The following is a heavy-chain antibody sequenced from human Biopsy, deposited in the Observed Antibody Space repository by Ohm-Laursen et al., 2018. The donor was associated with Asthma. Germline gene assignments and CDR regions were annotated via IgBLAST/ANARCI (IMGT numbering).Heavy chain of an antibody. Sequence: SLRLSCAASGFSFSNFAIHWVRQAPGKGLEWVGVISKDASTQDYADSVKGRFTMARDNSKNTLDLQMNNLREEDTAVYYCVRDGTDDAFDIWGQGTVVSVSS. CDR2: ISKDASTQ. CDR1: GFSFSNFA. V-gene: IGHV3-30*01. D-gene: IGHD1-1*01. CDR3: VRDGTDDAFDI. J-gene: IGHJ3*02.